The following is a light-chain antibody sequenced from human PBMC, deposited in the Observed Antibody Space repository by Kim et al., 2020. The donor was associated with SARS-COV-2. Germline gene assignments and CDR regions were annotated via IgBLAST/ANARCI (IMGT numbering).Light chain of an antibody. Sequence: APGKTARITWGGNNIGSKSVHWYQQKPGQAPVLVMYYDSDRPSGIPELFSGSNSGNTATLTISRVEAGDEANYYCQVWDSTSDHPVFGGGIQLTVL. J-gene: IGLJ3*02. CDR2: YDS. CDR3: QVWDSTSDHPV. V-gene: IGLV3-21*04. CDR1: NIGSKS.